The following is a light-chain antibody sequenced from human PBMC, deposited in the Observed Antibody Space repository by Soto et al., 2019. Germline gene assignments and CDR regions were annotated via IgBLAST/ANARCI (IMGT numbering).Light chain of an antibody. CDR3: QQYNSYPWT. CDR2: DAS. CDR1: QRISSW. J-gene: IGKJ1*01. Sequence: DIQMTQSPSTLSASVGDRVTITCRSSQRISSWLAWYQQKPGKAPKLLIHDASGLESGVPSRFSGSGSGTEFNTTISSLQPDDFATYYCQQYNSYPWTFGQGTKVEIK. V-gene: IGKV1-5*01.